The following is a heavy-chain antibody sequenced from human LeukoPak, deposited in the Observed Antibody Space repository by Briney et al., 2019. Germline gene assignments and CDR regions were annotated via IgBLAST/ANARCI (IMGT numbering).Heavy chain of an antibody. D-gene: IGHD6-19*01. Sequence: ASVKVSCKTSGYTFTDHHMHWVRQAPGQGLEWMGWINPNSGGTHYPQKFQGRVTLTRDTSISTVYMELIRLRSDDTAVYYCAREGSGWYPPCYYYMDVWGKGTTVTVSS. CDR1: GYTFTDHH. J-gene: IGHJ6*03. CDR2: INPNSGGT. V-gene: IGHV1-2*02. CDR3: AREGSGWYPPCYYYMDV.